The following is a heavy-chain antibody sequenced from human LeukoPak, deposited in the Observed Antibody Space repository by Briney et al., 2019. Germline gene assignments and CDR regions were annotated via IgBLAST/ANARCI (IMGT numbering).Heavy chain of an antibody. CDR1: GFTFSSFS. J-gene: IGHJ6*02. CDR3: ARDQYSSSWPYYYYYGMDV. CDR2: ISSTSSHI. D-gene: IGHD6-13*01. Sequence: PGGSLRLSCAASGFTFSSFSMNWVRQAPGKGLEWVSYISSTSSHIYYADSVKGRFTVSRDNAKDSLYPQMNSLRAEDTAVYYCARDQYSSSWPYYYYYGMDVWGQGTTVTVSS. V-gene: IGHV3-21*05.